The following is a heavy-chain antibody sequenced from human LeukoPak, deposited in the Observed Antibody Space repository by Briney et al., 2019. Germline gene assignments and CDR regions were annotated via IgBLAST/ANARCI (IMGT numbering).Heavy chain of an antibody. D-gene: IGHD6-19*01. CDR1: GFTFDDYA. V-gene: IGHV3-9*01. J-gene: IGHJ4*02. Sequence: GGSLRLSCAASGFTFDDYAMHCVRQAPGKGLEWVSGISWNSGSIGYADSVKGRFTISRDNAKNSLYLQMNSLRAEDTALYYCAKGSGWRLYRSYFDYWGQGTLVTVSS. CDR3: AKGSGWRLYRSYFDY. CDR2: ISWNSGSI.